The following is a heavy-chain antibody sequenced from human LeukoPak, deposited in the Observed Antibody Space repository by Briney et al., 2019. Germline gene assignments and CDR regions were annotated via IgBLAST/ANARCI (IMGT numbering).Heavy chain of an antibody. CDR1: GYTFTSYG. D-gene: IGHD3-10*01. V-gene: IGHV1-18*01. CDR3: CSLDYYGSGSYYPLPRN. Sequence: ASVKVSCKASGYTFTSYGISWVRQAPGQGLEWMGWISAYNGNTNYAQKLQGRVTMTTDTSTSTAYMELRSLRSDDTAAYYCCSLDYYGSGSYYPLPRNWGQGTLVTVSS. CDR2: ISAYNGNT. J-gene: IGHJ4*02.